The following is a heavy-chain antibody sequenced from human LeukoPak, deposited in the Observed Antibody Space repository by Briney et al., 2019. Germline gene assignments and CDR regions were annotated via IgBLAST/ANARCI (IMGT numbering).Heavy chain of an antibody. CDR3: ARVIRAGGDAFDI. D-gene: IGHD3-10*01. V-gene: IGHV4-61*02. Sequence: KSSQTLSLTCTVSGGSIGSGSYYWSWIRQPAGKGLEWIGRIYTSGSTNYNPSLKSRVTISVDTSKNQFSLKLSSVTAADTAVYYCARVIRAGGDAFDIWGQGTMVTVSS. CDR2: IYTSGST. CDR1: GGSIGSGSYY. J-gene: IGHJ3*02.